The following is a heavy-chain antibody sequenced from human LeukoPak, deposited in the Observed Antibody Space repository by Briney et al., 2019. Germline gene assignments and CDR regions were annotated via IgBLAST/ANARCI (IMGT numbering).Heavy chain of an antibody. CDR1: GLPFATMP. D-gene: IGHD1-26*01. Sequence: GGPLNLSCLPSGLPFATMPLSWVGQAPGKGWGGISGISGSGASTYYADSVTGRFTISRDNSRNTLYLQMNSLRGDDTAVYYCAKDVGKWESLHFFDYWGQGTLVTVSS. CDR2: ISGSGAST. J-gene: IGHJ4*02. CDR3: AKDVGKWESLHFFDY. V-gene: IGHV3-23*01.